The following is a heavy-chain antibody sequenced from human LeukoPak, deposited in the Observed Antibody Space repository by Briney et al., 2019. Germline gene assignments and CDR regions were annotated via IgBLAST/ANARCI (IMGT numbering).Heavy chain of an antibody. J-gene: IGHJ4*02. CDR2: ISYDGSNK. CDR3: ARDLEGQLVLGLDY. D-gene: IGHD6-6*01. CDR1: GFTFSSYA. Sequence: PGGSLRLSCAASGFTFSSYAMHWVRQAPGKGLEWVAVISYDGSNKYYADSVKGRFTTSRDNSKNTLYLQMNSLRAEDTAVYYCARDLEGQLVLGLDYWGQGTLVTVSS. V-gene: IGHV3-30-3*01.